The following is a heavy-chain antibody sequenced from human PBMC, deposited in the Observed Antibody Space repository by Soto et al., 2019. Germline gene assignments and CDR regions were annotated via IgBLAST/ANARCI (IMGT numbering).Heavy chain of an antibody. CDR2: IYYSGST. CDR1: GGSISSSSYY. D-gene: IGHD3-22*01. Sequence: QMQLQESGPGLVKPSETLSLTCTVSGGSISSSSYYWGWIRPPPGKGLAWIGSIYYSGSTYYKPTLKGRDTISVDTSKKQFYLKLSSVTAADTAVYYCARRLYYDSSGFEGGGMGVGGQGTTGTVSS. V-gene: IGHV4-39*01. CDR3: ARRLYYDSSGFEGGGMGV. J-gene: IGHJ6*02.